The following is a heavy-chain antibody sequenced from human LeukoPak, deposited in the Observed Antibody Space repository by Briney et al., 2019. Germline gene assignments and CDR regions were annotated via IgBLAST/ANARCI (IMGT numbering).Heavy chain of an antibody. J-gene: IGHJ4*02. Sequence: SETLSLTCTVSGGSISSYYWSWIRQPPGKGLEWIGYIYYSGSTNYNPSLKSRVTISVDTSKNQLSLKLSSVTAADTAVYYCARDTGSGSYLFDYWGQGTLVTVSS. CDR3: ARDTGSGSYLFDY. CDR2: IYYSGST. CDR1: GGSISSYY. D-gene: IGHD1-26*01. V-gene: IGHV4-59*01.